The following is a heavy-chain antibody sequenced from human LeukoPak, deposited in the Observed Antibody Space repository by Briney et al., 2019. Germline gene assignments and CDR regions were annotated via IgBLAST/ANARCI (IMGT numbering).Heavy chain of an antibody. CDR3: AGTERDGYNLFDY. CDR2: ISAYNGNT. J-gene: IGHJ4*02. D-gene: IGHD5-24*01. V-gene: IGHV1-18*01. CDR1: GYTFTSYA. Sequence: ASVKVSCKASGYTFTSYAMNWVRQAPGQGLEWMGWISAYNGNTNYAQKLQGRVTMTTDTSTSTAYMELRSLRSDDTAVYYCAGTERDGYNLFDYWGQGTLVTVSS.